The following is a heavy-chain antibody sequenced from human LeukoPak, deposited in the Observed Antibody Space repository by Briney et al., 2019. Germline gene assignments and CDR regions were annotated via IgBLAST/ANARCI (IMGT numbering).Heavy chain of an antibody. CDR1: GFTFSSYG. CDR3: AKVMGLGAAGRFYGMDV. CDR2: ISYDGSNK. Sequence: PGGSLRLSCAASGFTFSSYGMHWVRQAPGKGLEWVAVISYDGSNKYYADSVKGRFTISRDNSKNTLYLQMNSLRAEDTAVYYCAKVMGLGAAGRFYGMDVWGQGTTDTVSS. J-gene: IGHJ6*02. D-gene: IGHD6-13*01. V-gene: IGHV3-30*18.